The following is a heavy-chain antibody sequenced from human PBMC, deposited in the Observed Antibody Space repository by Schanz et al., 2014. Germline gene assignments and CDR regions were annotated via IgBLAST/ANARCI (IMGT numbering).Heavy chain of an antibody. D-gene: IGHD3-9*01. V-gene: IGHV1-46*01. CDR3: AFDRDDAYDI. Sequence: QVPLVQSGAEVKKPGASVKVSCKASGYIFTSYSMHWVRQAPGQGLEWMGRIYLSDGSTRYAQKFQGRVTVTRDTSTTTVYMDLSSLISEDTAVYYCAFDRDDAYDIWGQGTTVTVSS. J-gene: IGHJ3*02. CDR1: GYIFTSYS. CDR2: IYLSDGST.